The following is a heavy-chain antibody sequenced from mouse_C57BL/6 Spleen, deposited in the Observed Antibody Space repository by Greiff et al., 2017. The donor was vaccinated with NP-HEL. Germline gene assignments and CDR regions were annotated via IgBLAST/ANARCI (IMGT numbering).Heavy chain of an antibody. Sequence: VQLKQSGPVLVKPGASVKMSCKASGYTFTDYYMNWVKQSHGKSLEWIGVINPYNCGTSYNQKFKGKATLTVDKSSSTAYMELNSLTSEDSAVYYCARGERDYWGQGTTLTVSS. CDR2: INPYNCGT. CDR1: GYTFTDYY. V-gene: IGHV1-19*01. CDR3: ARGERDY. J-gene: IGHJ2*01.